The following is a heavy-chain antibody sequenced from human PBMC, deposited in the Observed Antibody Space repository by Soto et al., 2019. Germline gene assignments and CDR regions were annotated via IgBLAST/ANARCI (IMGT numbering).Heavy chain of an antibody. Sequence: QVQLVQSGAEVKKPGSSVKVSCKASGGTFSSYAISWVRQAPGQGLEWMGGIIPIFGTANYAQKFQGRVXIXEXXSTSTAYMELSRLKSEDTAVYYCARTIDGSGGMDVWGQGTTVTVSS. CDR3: ARTIDGSGGMDV. CDR1: GGTFSSYA. V-gene: IGHV1-69*12. CDR2: IIPIFGTA. J-gene: IGHJ6*02. D-gene: IGHD3-10*01.